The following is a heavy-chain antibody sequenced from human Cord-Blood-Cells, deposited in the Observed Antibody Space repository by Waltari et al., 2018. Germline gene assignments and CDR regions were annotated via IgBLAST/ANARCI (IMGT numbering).Heavy chain of an antibody. CDR3: ARDSRSGGMDV. J-gene: IGHJ6*02. Sequence: QVQLVESGGGVVQPVRSLRLSCAASGFTFSSYAMHWVRQAPGKGLEWVVVISYDGSNKYYADSVKGRFTIARDNSKNTLYLQMNSLRAEDTAVYYCARDSRSGGMDVWGQGTTVTVSS. CDR2: ISYDGSNK. CDR1: GFTFSSYA. V-gene: IGHV3-30-3*01.